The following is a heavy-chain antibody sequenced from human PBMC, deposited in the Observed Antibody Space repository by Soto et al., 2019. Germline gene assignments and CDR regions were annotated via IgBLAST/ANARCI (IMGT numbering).Heavy chain of an antibody. CDR3: VREPPLLIWFGELQD. V-gene: IGHV4-31*03. CDR2: VYYNGTT. CDR1: GGSIGSPNFY. Sequence: SETLYLTCRVSGGSIGSPNFYWSWIRQHPGKGLEWLGYVYYNGTTYYNPSLKSRVSISVDTSKNQFSLQLSSVSAANTTVYFCVREPPLLIWFGELQDWGRGPLVTGSS. J-gene: IGHJ1*01. D-gene: IGHD3-10*01.